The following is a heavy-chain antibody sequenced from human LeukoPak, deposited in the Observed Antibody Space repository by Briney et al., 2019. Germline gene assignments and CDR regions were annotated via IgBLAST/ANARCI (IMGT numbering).Heavy chain of an antibody. CDR1: GFTFSTSG. Sequence: PGGSLRLSCAASGFTFSTSGMQWVRQAPGKGLGWVAFIWYDGRDKYYAHSVKGRFTISRDNSMNTLYLQINRLRVEDRAVYYCAKDAAGTGHYMWHFDYWGQGTLVTVSS. CDR2: IWYDGRDK. CDR3: AKDAAGTGHYMWHFDY. V-gene: IGHV3-30*02. D-gene: IGHD3-9*01. J-gene: IGHJ4*02.